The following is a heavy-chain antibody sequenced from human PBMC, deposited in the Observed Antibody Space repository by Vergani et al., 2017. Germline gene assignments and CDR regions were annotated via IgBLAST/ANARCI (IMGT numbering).Heavy chain of an antibody. D-gene: IGHD2-2*02. V-gene: IGHV3-30*02. CDR1: GFSFNTYG. CDR3: VRDRGLCAGGRCYTEAWDY. Sequence: VQLVESGGGLVQPGGSLRLYCATSGFSFNTYGAHWVRQAPGKGLEWVAFIGYDGRIKYNVDSVKGRFTISRDIAKNTLYLQVRSLRLEDTGVYHCVRDRGLCAGGRCYTEAWDYWGQGTPVTVSS. J-gene: IGHJ4*02. CDR2: IGYDGRIK.